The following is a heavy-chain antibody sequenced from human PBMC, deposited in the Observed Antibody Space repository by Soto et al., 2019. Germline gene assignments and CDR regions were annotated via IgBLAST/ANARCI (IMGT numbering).Heavy chain of an antibody. CDR3: TTDRRPVTMVRGVIITRAFDI. Sequence: GGSLRLSCAASGFTFSNAWMSWVRQAPGRWLEWVGRIKSKTDGGTTDYAAPVKGRFTISRDDSKNTLYLQMNSLKTEDTAVYYCTTDRRPVTMVRGVIITRAFDIWGQGXMVTV. CDR2: IKSKTDGGTT. J-gene: IGHJ3*02. CDR1: GFTFSNAW. V-gene: IGHV3-15*01. D-gene: IGHD3-10*01.